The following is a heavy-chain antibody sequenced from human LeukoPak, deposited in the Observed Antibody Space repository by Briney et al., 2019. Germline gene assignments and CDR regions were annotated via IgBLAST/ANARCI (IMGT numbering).Heavy chain of an antibody. CDR2: IYSGGST. CDR1: GFTFSSYA. V-gene: IGHV3-53*01. CDR3: ARGASYYYDSSGFDY. Sequence: PGGSLRLSCAASGFTFSSYAMSWIRQAPGKGLEWVSVIYSGGSTYYADSVKGRFTISRDNSKNTLYLQMNSLRAEDTAVYYCARGASYYYDSSGFDYWGQGTLVTVSS. J-gene: IGHJ4*02. D-gene: IGHD3-22*01.